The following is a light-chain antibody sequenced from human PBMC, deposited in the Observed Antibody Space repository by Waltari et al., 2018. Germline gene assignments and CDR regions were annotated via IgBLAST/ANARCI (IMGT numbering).Light chain of an antibody. CDR2: GTF. V-gene: IGKV3-15*01. J-gene: IGKJ4*01. Sequence: IVMTQSPATLSVSTGETVSLSCRAGQSVSPKLAWYQQKPGQAPRPLIYGTFVRATGIPGRFSGSESGTEFTLTISSLQSEDFALYYCQQYHDSPRTFGGGTKVDI. CDR3: QQYHDSPRT. CDR1: QSVSPK.